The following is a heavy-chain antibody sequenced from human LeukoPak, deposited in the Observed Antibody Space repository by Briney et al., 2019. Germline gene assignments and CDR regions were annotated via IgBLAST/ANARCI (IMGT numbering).Heavy chain of an antibody. J-gene: IGHJ4*02. V-gene: IGHV4-4*09. Sequence: SESLSLTCTVSGGSISSYYWSGIRQPRGKGLEGTGYIYNRGSTNHNPSVNSRGTISVDTSKNQFSLKLSSVTAADTAVYYCASYGTGGLSFDYWGQGTLVTVSS. CDR2: IYNRGST. D-gene: IGHD1-1*01. CDR1: GGSISSYY. CDR3: ASYGTGGLSFDY.